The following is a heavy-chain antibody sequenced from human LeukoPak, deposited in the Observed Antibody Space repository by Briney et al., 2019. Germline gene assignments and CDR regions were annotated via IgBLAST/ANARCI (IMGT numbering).Heavy chain of an antibody. V-gene: IGHV3-23*01. CDR3: ARDMYYDSSGYWYY. J-gene: IGHJ4*02. Sequence: PGGSLRLSCAAPGFTFSSYAMSWVRQAPGKGLEWVSAISGSGGSTYYADSVKGRFTISRDNSKNTLYLQMNSLRAEDTAVYYCARDMYYDSSGYWYYWGQGTLVTVSS. CDR1: GFTFSSYA. D-gene: IGHD3-22*01. CDR2: ISGSGGST.